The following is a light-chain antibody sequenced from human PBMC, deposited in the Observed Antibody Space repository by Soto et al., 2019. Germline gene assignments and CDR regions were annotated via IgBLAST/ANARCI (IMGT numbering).Light chain of an antibody. J-gene: IGKJ3*01. CDR1: QSVSSSY. CDR2: GAS. CDR3: QQYGSSLFT. V-gene: IGKV3-20*01. Sequence: EIVLTQSPGTLSLSPGERATLSCRTSQSVSSSYLAWYQQKPGQTPRLLIDGASTRATGIPDRFSGSGSGTDFTLTISRLEPEDFAVYYCQQYGSSLFTFGPGTTVDLK.